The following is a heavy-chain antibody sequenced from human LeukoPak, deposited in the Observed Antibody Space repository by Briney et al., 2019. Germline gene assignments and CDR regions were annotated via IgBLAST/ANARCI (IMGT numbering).Heavy chain of an antibody. CDR2: IKQDGSEK. D-gene: IGHD3-22*01. CDR3: ARDSGYYDSSGYRYHYYYYMDV. V-gene: IGHV3-7*01. J-gene: IGHJ6*03. CDR1: GFTYSSYW. Sequence: GGSLRLSCAASGFTYSSYWMSWVRRAPGKGLEWVANIKQDGSEKYYVDSVKGRFTISRDNAKNSLYLQMNSLRAEDTAVYYCARDSGYYDSSGYRYHYYYYMDVWGKGTTVTVSS.